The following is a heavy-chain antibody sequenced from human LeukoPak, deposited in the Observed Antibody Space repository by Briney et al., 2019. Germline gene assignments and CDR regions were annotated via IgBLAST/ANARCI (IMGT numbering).Heavy chain of an antibody. V-gene: IGHV6-1*01. J-gene: IGHJ3*02. CDR3: ASQSLSAHSFDI. D-gene: IGHD6-25*01. Sequence: SQTLSLTCAISGGSVSRKSTAWMWIGQSPSGGREGRGRAYYRSKWYHHYTLPAKSRIPLNPDTSKNQFSLHPNSVTPEGPAVYYCASQSLSAHSFDIWGQGTLVTVSS. CDR2: AYYRSKWYH. CDR1: GGSVSRKSTA.